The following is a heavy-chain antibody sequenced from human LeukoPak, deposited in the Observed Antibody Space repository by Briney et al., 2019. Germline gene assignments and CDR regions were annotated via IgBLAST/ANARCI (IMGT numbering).Heavy chain of an antibody. V-gene: IGHV3-21*01. CDR1: GFTFSSYS. J-gene: IGHJ6*02. D-gene: IGHD4-17*01. CDR3: AREYGDYADTPDYYYYGMDV. Sequence: GGSPRLSCAASGFTFSSYSMNWVRQAPGRGLEWVSSISSSSSYIYYADSVKGRFTISRDNAKNSLYLQMNSLRAEDTAVYYCAREYGDYADTPDYYYYGMDVWGQGTTVTVSS. CDR2: ISSSSSYI.